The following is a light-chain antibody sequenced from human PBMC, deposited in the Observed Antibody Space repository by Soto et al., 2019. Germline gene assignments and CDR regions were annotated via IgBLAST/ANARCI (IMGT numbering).Light chain of an antibody. CDR1: SSDVGAYNY. J-gene: IGLJ3*02. CDR3: SSYTNSGNWV. Sequence: QSALTQPASVSGSPGQSITVSCTGTSSDVGAYNYVSWYQQHPGKAPKVMIYEVSNRPSGVSNRFSGSKSGNTASLTISGLQAEDEADYYCSSYTNSGNWVLGGGTKVTVL. CDR2: EVS. V-gene: IGLV2-14*03.